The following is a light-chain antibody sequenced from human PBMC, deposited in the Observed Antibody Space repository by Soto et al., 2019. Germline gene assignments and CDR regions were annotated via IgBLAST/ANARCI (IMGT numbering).Light chain of an antibody. CDR2: GAS. V-gene: IGKV3-20*01. CDR1: QSVSSSY. J-gene: IGKJ2*01. Sequence: EFVLTQSPGTLSSSPGERATLSCRASQSVSSSYLAWYQQKPGQAPRLLIYGASNSASGIPDRFSGGASSTGVTIIIIRREPDDVVVYFCQQYGGSPPFTFGQGTKVEIK. CDR3: QQYGGSPPFT.